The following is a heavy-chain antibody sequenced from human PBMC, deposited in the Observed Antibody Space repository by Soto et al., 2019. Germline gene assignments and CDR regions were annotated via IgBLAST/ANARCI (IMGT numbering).Heavy chain of an antibody. J-gene: IGHJ3*02. CDR1: GFTFDDYA. Sequence: EVQLVESGGGLVQPGRSLRLSCAASGFTFDDYAMHWVRQAPGKGLEWVSGISWNSGSIGYADSVKGRFTISRDNAKNSLYLQMNSLRAEDTALYYCAKDITPQQWQGDDDAFDIWGQGTMVTVSS. CDR2: ISWNSGSI. D-gene: IGHD6-19*01. V-gene: IGHV3-9*01. CDR3: AKDITPQQWQGDDDAFDI.